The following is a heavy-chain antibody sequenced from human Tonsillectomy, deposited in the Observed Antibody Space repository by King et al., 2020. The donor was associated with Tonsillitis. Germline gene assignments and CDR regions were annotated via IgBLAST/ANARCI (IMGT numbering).Heavy chain of an antibody. D-gene: IGHD4/OR15-4a*01. CDR3: TTVRLSYGGNAGYLQL. J-gene: IGHJ1*01. CDR2: IRRKADGGTT. Sequence: EVQLVESGGGLVQPGRSLRLSCTASGFMFGDYAMNWVRQAPGKGLEWVGFIRRKADGGTTEYAASVKGRFTISRDDSKSIAYLQMNSLKTEDTAVYYCTTVRLSYGGNAGYLQLWGPGPRVTVSS. V-gene: IGHV3-49*04. CDR1: GFMFGDYA.